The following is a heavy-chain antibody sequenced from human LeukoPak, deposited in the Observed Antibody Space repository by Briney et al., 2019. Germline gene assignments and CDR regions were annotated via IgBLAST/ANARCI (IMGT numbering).Heavy chain of an antibody. J-gene: IGHJ6*03. CDR3: ARDYDSSGYYYYYYYMDV. CDR2: ISSSSSYI. CDR1: GFTFSSYS. V-gene: IGHV3-21*01. Sequence: KAGGSLRLSCAASGFTFSSYSMNWVRQAPGKGLEWVSSISSSSSYIYYADSVKGRFTISRDNAKNSLYLQMNSLRAEDTAVYYCARDYDSSGYYYYYYYMDVWGKGTTVTVSS. D-gene: IGHD3-22*01.